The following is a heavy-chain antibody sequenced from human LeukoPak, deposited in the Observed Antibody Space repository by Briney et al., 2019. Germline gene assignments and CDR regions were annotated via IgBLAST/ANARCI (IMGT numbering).Heavy chain of an antibody. Sequence: SETLSLTCAVSGGSFSSYYWSWIRQPPEKGLEWIGEINHSGGTNYNPSPKSRDTISVETTMSQYSLKLSSVTAAVTAVYYCARNWGTGRTLDFWGQGTLVTVSS. CDR1: GGSFSSYY. CDR2: INHSGGT. J-gene: IGHJ4*02. V-gene: IGHV4-34*01. D-gene: IGHD7-27*01. CDR3: ARNWGTGRTLDF.